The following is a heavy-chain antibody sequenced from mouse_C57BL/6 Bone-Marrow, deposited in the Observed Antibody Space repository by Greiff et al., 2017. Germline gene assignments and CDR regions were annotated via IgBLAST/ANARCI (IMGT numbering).Heavy chain of an antibody. J-gene: IGHJ2*01. CDR2: IHPNSGST. CDR1: GYTFTSYW. D-gene: IGHD2-4*01. V-gene: IGHV1-64*01. CDR3: ALYDDYDDY. Sequence: QVQLQQPGAELVKPGASVKLSCKASGYTFTSYWMHWVKQRPGQSLEWIGMIHPNSGSTNYNETFKSKATLTVDQYSRTAYMQLSSLTSEDSAVYYCALYDDYDDYWGQGTTLTVSS.